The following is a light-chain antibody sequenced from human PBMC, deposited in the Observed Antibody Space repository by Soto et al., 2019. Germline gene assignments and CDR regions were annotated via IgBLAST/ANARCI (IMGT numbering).Light chain of an antibody. CDR2: KAS. CDR3: QQYNSDPYT. V-gene: IGKV1-5*03. Sequence: DIQMTQSPSTLSASVGDRVTITCRASQSISSWLAWYQQKPGKAPKLLIYKASTLESGVPSRFSGSGSGTEFTLTISSLQPDDFATYYCQQYNSDPYTFGQGTNREIK. CDR1: QSISSW. J-gene: IGKJ2*01.